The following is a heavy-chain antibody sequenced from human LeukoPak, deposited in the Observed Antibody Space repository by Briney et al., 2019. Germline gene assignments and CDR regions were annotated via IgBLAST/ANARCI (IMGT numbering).Heavy chain of an antibody. CDR3: ARELAQPPSDAFEI. V-gene: IGHV4-4*02. CDR2: VFPGGST. CDR1: GDAITRSNW. Sequence: SETLSLTCAVSGDAITRSNWWSWVRQPPGKGLEWIGEVFPGGSTNYNPSLKSRVTISIDMSKNQLSLKLTSVTAADTSVYFCARELAQPPSDAFEIWGQGVMVTVSS. J-gene: IGHJ3*02. D-gene: IGHD3-3*02.